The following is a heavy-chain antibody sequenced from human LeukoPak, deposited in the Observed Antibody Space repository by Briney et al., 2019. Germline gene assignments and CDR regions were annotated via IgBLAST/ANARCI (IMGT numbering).Heavy chain of an antibody. CDR1: GFTFSSYW. Sequence: PWGSLRLSCAASGFTFSSYWMSWVRQAPGQGLEWVAIIKQDGTEKYYVDSVKGRFTISRDNAKNSLYLQMNSLRAEDTAVYYCARGVGATHFDYWGQGTLVTVSS. D-gene: IGHD1-26*01. CDR3: ARGVGATHFDY. J-gene: IGHJ4*02. CDR2: IKQDGTEK. V-gene: IGHV3-7*04.